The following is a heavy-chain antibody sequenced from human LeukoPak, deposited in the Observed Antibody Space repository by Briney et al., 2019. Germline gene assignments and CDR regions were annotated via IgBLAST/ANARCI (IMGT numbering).Heavy chain of an antibody. CDR2: IYIDGST. CDR3: ARAYGSGGAWFDP. Sequence: GGSLRLSCAASGFTVSSKYMTWVRQAPGKGLEWVPVIYIDGSTYYADSVKGRFTISRDNPKNTLYLQMNSLRVEDTAVYYCARAYGSGGAWFDPWGQGTLVTVSS. CDR1: GFTVSSKY. J-gene: IGHJ5*02. V-gene: IGHV3-53*01. D-gene: IGHD3-10*01.